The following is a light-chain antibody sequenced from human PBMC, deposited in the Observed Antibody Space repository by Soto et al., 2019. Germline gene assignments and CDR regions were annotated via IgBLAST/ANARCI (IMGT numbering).Light chain of an antibody. CDR3: QQRSNWPPT. Sequence: DIVLRQSPATVSLSPGEGATLSCRASQSVSNYLVWYQQKPGQAPRLLIYDASNRATGIPARFGGSGSGTDFTLTISSLEPEDFAVYYCQQRSNWPPTFGGGTKVDIK. CDR2: DAS. CDR1: QSVSNY. V-gene: IGKV3-11*01. J-gene: IGKJ4*01.